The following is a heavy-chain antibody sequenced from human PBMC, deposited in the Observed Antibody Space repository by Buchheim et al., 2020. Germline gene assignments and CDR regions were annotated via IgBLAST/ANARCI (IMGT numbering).Heavy chain of an antibody. CDR3: ARGSNYYGSGYYLDARSAYYGLDV. V-gene: IGHV1-8*01. Sequence: QVQLVQSGAEVRKPGASVKVSCKASGYTFSNYDITWVRQAPGQGLEWMGWSNPHRDYIGCAQKFQGRVTMTSNTSINTAYMELSSLTSEDTAVYYCARGSNYYGSGYYLDARSAYYGLDVWGQGTT. CDR2: SNPHRDYI. D-gene: IGHD3-10*01. J-gene: IGHJ6*02. CDR1: GYTFSNYD.